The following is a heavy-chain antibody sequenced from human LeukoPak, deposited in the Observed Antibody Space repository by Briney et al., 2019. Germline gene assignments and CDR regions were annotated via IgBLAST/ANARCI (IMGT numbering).Heavy chain of an antibody. CDR2: ISSSSSYI. CDR1: GFTFSSYS. CDR3: ARGRYFDWDGAFDI. J-gene: IGHJ3*02. Sequence: GGSLRLSCAASGFTFSSYSMNWVRQAPGKGLEWVSSISSSSSYIYYADSVKGRFTISRDNAKNSLYLQMNSLRAEDTAVYYCARGRYFDWDGAFDIWGQGTMVTVSS. V-gene: IGHV3-21*01. D-gene: IGHD3-9*01.